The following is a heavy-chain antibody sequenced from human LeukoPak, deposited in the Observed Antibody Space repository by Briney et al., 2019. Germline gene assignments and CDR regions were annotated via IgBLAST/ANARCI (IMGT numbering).Heavy chain of an antibody. D-gene: IGHD6-13*01. V-gene: IGHV3-30*02. CDR3: AKAQQLSNHYYYYMDV. CDR1: GFTFSSYG. J-gene: IGHJ6*03. CDR2: IRYDGSNK. Sequence: GGSLRLSCAASGFTFSSYGMHWVRQAPGKGLEWVAFIRYDGSNKYYADSVKGRFTISRDNSKNTLYLQMNSLRAEDTAVYYCAKAQQLSNHYYYYMDVWGKGTTVTISS.